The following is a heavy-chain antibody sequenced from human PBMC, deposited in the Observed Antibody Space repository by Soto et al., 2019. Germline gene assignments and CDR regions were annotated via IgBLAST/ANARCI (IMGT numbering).Heavy chain of an antibody. Sequence: SETLSLTCTVSGGSISSSSYYWGWIRQPPGKGLEWIGSIYCSGSTYYNPSLKSRVTISVDTSKNQFSLKLSSVTAADTAVYYCARHEDDSSSAYYYYYMDVWGKGTTVTVSS. CDR1: GGSISSSSYY. CDR3: ARHEDDSSSAYYYYYMDV. CDR2: IYCSGST. V-gene: IGHV4-39*01. J-gene: IGHJ6*03. D-gene: IGHD6-6*01.